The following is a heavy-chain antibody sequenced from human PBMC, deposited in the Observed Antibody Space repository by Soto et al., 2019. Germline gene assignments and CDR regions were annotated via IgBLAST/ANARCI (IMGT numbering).Heavy chain of an antibody. CDR3: ARGIFEYSSSSGFDP. J-gene: IGHJ5*02. CDR2: IYYSGST. D-gene: IGHD6-6*01. V-gene: IGHV4-59*08. CDR1: GGSISSYY. Sequence: SETLSLTCTVSGGSISSYYWSLIRQPPGKGLEWIGYIYYSGSTNYNPSLKSRVTISVDTSKNQFSLKLSSVTAADTAVYYCARGIFEYSSSSGFDPWGQGTLVTVSS.